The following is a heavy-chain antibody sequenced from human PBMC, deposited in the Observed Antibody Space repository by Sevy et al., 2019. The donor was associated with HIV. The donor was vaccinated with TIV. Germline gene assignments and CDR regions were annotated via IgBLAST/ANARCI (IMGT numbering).Heavy chain of an antibody. J-gene: IGHJ6*02. CDR3: ARELSDYGMDV. CDR2: IYIRGTT. V-gene: IGHV4-61*02. Sequence: SETLSLTCNVSGGSIRSGRYYWSWIRQPAGKGLEWTGRIYIRGTTNYNPSLKSRITMSVDTSKNQFSLKLSSVTATDTALYYCARELSDYGMDVWGQGTTVTVSS. CDR1: GGSIRSGRYY.